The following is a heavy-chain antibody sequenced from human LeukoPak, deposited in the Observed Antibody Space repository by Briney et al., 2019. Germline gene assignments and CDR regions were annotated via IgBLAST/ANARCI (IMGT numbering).Heavy chain of an antibody. CDR1: GGSFSGYY. CDR2: INHSGST. V-gene: IGHV4-34*01. J-gene: IGHJ4*02. D-gene: IGHD3-10*01. Sequence: PSETLSLTCAVYGGSFSGYYWSWIRQPPGKGLEWIGGINHSGSTNYNPSLKSRVTISVDTSKNQFSLKLSSVTAADTAVYYCARGRGDYYGSGGRLYYFDYWGQGTLVTVSS. CDR3: ARGRGDYYGSGGRLYYFDY.